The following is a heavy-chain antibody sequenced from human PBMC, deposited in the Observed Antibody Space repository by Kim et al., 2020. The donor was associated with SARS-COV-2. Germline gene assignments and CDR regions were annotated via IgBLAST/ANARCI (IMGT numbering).Heavy chain of an antibody. CDR1: GGSFSGYY. D-gene: IGHD3-10*01. CDR3: ARVRGVTVLLGYYYYGMDV. V-gene: IGHV4-34*01. Sequence: SETLSLTCAVYGGSFSGYYWSWIRQPPGKGLEWIGEINHSGSTNYNPSLKSRVTISVDTSKNQFSLKLSSVTAAETAVYYCARVRGVTVLLGYYYYGMDVWGQGTTVTVSS. J-gene: IGHJ6*02. CDR2: INHSGST.